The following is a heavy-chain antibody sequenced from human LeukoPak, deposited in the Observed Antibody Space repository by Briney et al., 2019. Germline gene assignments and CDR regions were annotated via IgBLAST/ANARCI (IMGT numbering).Heavy chain of an antibody. J-gene: IGHJ6*03. V-gene: IGHV6-1*01. CDR1: GDSVSSNSAA. Sequence: SQTLSLTCAISGDSVSSNSAAWNWIRQSPSRGLEWLGRTYYRSKWYNDYAVSVKSRITINPDTSKNQFSLQLNSVTPEDTAVYYCARDPGIAVAGPYYYYMDVWGKGTTVTVSS. CDR3: ARDPGIAVAGPYYYYMDV. D-gene: IGHD6-19*01. CDR2: TYYRSKWYN.